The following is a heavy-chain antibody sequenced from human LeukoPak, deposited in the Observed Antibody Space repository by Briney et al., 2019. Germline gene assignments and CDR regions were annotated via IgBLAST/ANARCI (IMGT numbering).Heavy chain of an antibody. V-gene: IGHV3-23*01. Sequence: GGSLRLSCAASGFTVSSNYMTWVRQAPGKGLEWVSGISTSGVSTYYADSVKGRFSISRDNSKNTLYLQMNSLRAEDAAIYYCAKHLLVQGVLGAFDIWGQGTMVTVSS. CDR3: AKHLLVQGVLGAFDI. CDR2: ISTSGVST. J-gene: IGHJ3*02. D-gene: IGHD3-10*01. CDR1: GFTVSSNY.